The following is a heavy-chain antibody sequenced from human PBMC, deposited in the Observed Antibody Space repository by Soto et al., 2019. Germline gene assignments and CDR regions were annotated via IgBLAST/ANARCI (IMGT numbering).Heavy chain of an antibody. CDR2: IYYGGNT. D-gene: IGHD2-21*01. CDR3: ARVSRGGGIVSTAMRKPFYCYMDV. J-gene: IGHJ6*03. CDR1: GGSISSYA. V-gene: IGHV4-59*13. Sequence: QVQLQESGPGLVEPSEILSLTCTVSGGSISSYAWSWVRQSPGKGLEWIGNIYYGGNTDYNPSLTSRVTVSVDSSTSPFSLNVSSVTAAATAVYFCARVSRGGGIVSTAMRKPFYCYMDVWGKGTAVTVSS.